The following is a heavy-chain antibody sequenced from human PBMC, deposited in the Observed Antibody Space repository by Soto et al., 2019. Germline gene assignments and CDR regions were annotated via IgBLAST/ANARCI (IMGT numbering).Heavy chain of an antibody. CDR1: GYTFTSHY. V-gene: IGHV1-46*01. CDR3: AREAGSFDF. CDR2: IHPSDCDT. J-gene: IGHJ4*02. D-gene: IGHD6-25*01. Sequence: QVQLVQSGTEVKKPGASVKVSCKTSGYTFTSHYMHWVRQAPGQGLEWMGLIHPSDCDTAYAQRFRGRVTMTRDASTSTVYMELNNLTSEDTAVFYCAREAGSFDFWGQGTLITVPS.